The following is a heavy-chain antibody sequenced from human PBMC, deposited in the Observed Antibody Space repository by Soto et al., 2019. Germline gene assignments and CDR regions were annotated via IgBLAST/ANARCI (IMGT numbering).Heavy chain of an antibody. Sequence: SETLSLTCAVSSGSISSSNWWSWVRQPPGKGLEWIGEIYHSGSTNYNPSLKSRVTISVDKSKNQFSLKLSSVTAADTAVYYCARAGSSSWYVSPFDYWGQGTLVTVSS. J-gene: IGHJ4*02. CDR2: IYHSGST. V-gene: IGHV4-4*02. CDR1: SGSISSSNW. D-gene: IGHD6-13*01. CDR3: ARAGSSSWYVSPFDY.